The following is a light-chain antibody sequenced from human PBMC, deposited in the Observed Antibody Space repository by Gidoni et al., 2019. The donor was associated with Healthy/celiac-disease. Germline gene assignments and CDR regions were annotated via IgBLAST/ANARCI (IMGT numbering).Light chain of an antibody. CDR3: QQRSNWPPWT. Sequence: EIVLTQSPATLSLSPVERATLSCRASQSVSSYLDWYQQKPGQAPRLLIYDASNRATGIPARFSGSGSGTDFTLTISSLEPEDFAVYYCQQRSNWPPWTFGQGTKVEIK. J-gene: IGKJ1*01. V-gene: IGKV3-11*01. CDR2: DAS. CDR1: QSVSSY.